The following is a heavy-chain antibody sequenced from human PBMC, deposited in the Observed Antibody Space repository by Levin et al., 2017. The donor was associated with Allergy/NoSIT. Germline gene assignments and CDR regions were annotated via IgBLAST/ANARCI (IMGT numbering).Heavy chain of an antibody. CDR2: LSYDGKNK. D-gene: IGHD1-1*01. J-gene: IGHJ6*02. CDR1: GFSFSSYA. CDR3: ARATRSLYYYYYSAMDV. Sequence: LSLTCAASGFSFSSYALHWVRHAPGKGLEWVAVLSYDGKNKYYADSVKGRLTISRDSSKDTLYLQMNSLRAEDTAVYYCARATRSLYYYYYSAMDVWGQGATVTVSS. V-gene: IGHV3-30*04.